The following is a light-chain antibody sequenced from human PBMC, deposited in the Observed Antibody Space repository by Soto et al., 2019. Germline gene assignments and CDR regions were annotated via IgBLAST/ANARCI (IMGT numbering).Light chain of an antibody. CDR3: QQYNNWPPWT. Sequence: ILMTQSPATLSVSPGERATLSCRASQRVSHNLAWYQQKPGQAPRPLIYDASTRATGIPARFSGSGSGTEFTLTISGLQSEDFAVYYCQQYNNWPPWTFGQGTKVEIK. J-gene: IGKJ1*01. CDR1: QRVSHN. CDR2: DAS. V-gene: IGKV3-15*01.